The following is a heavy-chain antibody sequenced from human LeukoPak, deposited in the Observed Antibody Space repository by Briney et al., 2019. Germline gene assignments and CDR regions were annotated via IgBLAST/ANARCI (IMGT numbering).Heavy chain of an antibody. J-gene: IGHJ6*02. CDR1: GFTFSSYS. CDR3: ARAKIPPWYYDFWSGYYGMDV. V-gene: IGHV3-21*01. Sequence: GGSLRLSCAASGFTFSSYSMNWVRQAPGKGLEWVSSISSSSSYIYYADSVKGRLTISRDNAKNSLYLQMNSLRAEDTAVYYCARAKIPPWYYDFWSGYYGMDVWGQGTTVTVSS. CDR2: ISSSSSYI. D-gene: IGHD3-3*01.